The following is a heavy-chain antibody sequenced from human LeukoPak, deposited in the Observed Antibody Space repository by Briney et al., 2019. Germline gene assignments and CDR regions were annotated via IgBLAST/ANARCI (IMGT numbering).Heavy chain of an antibody. D-gene: IGHD5-18*01. V-gene: IGHV4-59*01. CDR2: IYYSGST. CDR3: ARAGYSYGYLWFDP. CDR1: GGSISSYY. Sequence: PSETLSLTCTVSGGSISSYYWSWIRQPPGKGLVWIGYIYYSGSTNYNPSLKSRVTISVDTSKNQFSLKLSSVTAADTAVYYCARAGYSYGYLWFDPWGQGTLVTVSS. J-gene: IGHJ5*02.